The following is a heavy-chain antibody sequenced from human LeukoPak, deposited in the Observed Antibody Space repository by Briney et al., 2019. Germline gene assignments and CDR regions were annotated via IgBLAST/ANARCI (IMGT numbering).Heavy chain of an antibody. D-gene: IGHD3-3*01. CDR1: GGSISSYY. Sequence: SETLSLTCTVSGGSISSYYWSWIRQPPGKGLEWIGYIYYSGSTNYNPSLKSRVTISVDTSKNQFSLKLSSVTAADTAVYYCARHGDFWSGYYMRYYFDYWGQGTLVTVSS. V-gene: IGHV4-59*08. J-gene: IGHJ4*02. CDR2: IYYSGST. CDR3: ARHGDFWSGYYMRYYFDY.